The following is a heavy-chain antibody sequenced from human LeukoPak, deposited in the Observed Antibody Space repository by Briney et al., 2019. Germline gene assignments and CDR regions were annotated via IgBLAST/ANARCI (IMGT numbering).Heavy chain of an antibody. CDR3: AREVVVPAAMRWFDP. CDR1: GFTFSSYG. V-gene: IGHV4-31*02. Sequence: LRLSCAASGFTFSSYGMRWVRQHPGKGLEWIGYIYYSGSTYYNPSLKSRVTISVDTSKNQFSLKLSSVTAADTAVYYCAREVVVPAAMRWFDPWGQGTLVTVSS. D-gene: IGHD2-2*01. CDR2: IYYSGST. J-gene: IGHJ5*02.